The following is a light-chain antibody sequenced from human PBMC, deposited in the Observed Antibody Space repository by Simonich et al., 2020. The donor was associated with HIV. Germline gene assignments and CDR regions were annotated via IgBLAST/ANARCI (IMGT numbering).Light chain of an antibody. CDR2: AAS. CDR3: QQSYSTPPV. V-gene: IGKV1-39*01. Sequence: DIQMTQSPSTLSASVGDRVTITCRASQSISSWLAWYQQKPGKAPNLLIYAASSLQSGVPSRFSGSGSGTDFTLTISSLQPEDSATYYCQQSYSTPPVFGPGTKVDIK. CDR1: QSISSW. J-gene: IGKJ3*01.